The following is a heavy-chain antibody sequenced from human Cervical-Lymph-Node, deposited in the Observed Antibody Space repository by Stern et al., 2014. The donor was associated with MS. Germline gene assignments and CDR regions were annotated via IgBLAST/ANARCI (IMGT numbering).Heavy chain of an antibody. CDR1: GYTFTNYY. V-gene: IGHV1-46*01. CDR2: INPSSYNT. CDR3: ARDEGISWPFDY. D-gene: IGHD2-15*01. Sequence: VQLLQSGAEVKKPGASVKVSCKASGYTFTNYYLHWVRQAPGQGLEWMGIINPSSYNTDYDQKFQGRVTVTRDTSTTTVYMELSSLTSEDTAVYYCARDEGISWPFDYWGQGTLVTVSS. J-gene: IGHJ4*01.